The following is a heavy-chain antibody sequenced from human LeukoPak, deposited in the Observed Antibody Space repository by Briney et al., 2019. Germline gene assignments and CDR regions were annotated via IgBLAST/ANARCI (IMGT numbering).Heavy chain of an antibody. Sequence: PSESLSLTFSVHGGSISNYYCSSIPRPPGKGLEWIEDVHSSGSTNNNPSVKSRVTISVDTSKNQFPLKLTSATAADTGVYYCVRHQLCIRGASCCPDWFDTWGEGILVTVSS. V-gene: IGHV4-59*08. J-gene: IGHJ5*02. CDR1: GGSISNYY. D-gene: IGHD2-15*01. CDR2: VHSSGST. CDR3: VRHQLCIRGASCCPDWFDT.